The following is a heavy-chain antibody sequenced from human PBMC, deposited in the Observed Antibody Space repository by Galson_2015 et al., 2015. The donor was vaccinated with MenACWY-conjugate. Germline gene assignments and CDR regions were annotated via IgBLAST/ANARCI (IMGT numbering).Heavy chain of an antibody. CDR1: GFTFSSYA. CDR3: AKWDSSGRTGYNYYGMDV. V-gene: IGHV3-23*01. Sequence: PLRLSCAASGFTFSSYAMSWVRQAPGKGLEWVSVITGNGDSIYYADSVKGRFTISRDNSKSTLDLQMNSLRAEDTAVYFCAKWDSSGRTGYNYYGMDVWGQGTTVTVSS. J-gene: IGHJ6*02. CDR2: ITGNGDSI. D-gene: IGHD6-19*01.